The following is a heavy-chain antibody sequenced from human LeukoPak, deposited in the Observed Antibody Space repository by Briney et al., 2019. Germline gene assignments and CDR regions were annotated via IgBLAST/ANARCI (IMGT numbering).Heavy chain of an antibody. J-gene: IGHJ4*02. CDR3: ARETPRRGETRDGYR. D-gene: IGHD5-24*01. CDR2: IKEDGSET. CDR1: GFTFSNAW. Sequence: LPGGSLRLSCAASGFTFSNAWMSWVRQVPGKGLECLANIKEDGSETYYADSVKGRFTISRDNPKNLLFLQINSLRVEDTAVYYCARETPRRGETRDGYRWGQGTLVTVSS. V-gene: IGHV3-7*01.